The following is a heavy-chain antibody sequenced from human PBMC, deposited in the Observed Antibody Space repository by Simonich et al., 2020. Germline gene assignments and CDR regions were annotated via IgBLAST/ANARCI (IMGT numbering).Heavy chain of an antibody. V-gene: IGHV1-8*02. CDR3: AITGTTSVLDY. CDR1: GYTFTSFD. Sequence: QVQLVQSGAEVKKPGASVKVSCKASGYTFTSFDIKWVRQATGQGLEWRGRMNPNSGNTNNAQKLQGRVTMTTDTSTSTAYMELRSLRSDDTAVYYCAITGTTSVLDYWGQGTLVTVSS. CDR2: MNPNSGNT. D-gene: IGHD1-7*01. J-gene: IGHJ4*02.